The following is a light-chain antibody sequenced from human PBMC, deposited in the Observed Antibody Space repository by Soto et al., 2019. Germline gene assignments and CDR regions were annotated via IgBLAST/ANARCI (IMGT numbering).Light chain of an antibody. CDR1: QSISTQ. CDR2: GAF. CDR3: QQYYSYST. J-gene: IGKJ1*01. V-gene: IGKV1-5*02. Sequence: DTQMPQSTSALSASVGDRVTIICLASQSISTQLAWYQQKPGMAPKLLISGAFSLESGVPSRFSGSGSGTEFALTISSLQPDDIATYYCQQYYSYSTFGQVTNVDI.